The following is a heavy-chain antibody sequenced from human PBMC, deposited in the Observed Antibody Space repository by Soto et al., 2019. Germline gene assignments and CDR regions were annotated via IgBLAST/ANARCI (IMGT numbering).Heavy chain of an antibody. V-gene: IGHV4-61*01. CDR3: AIGRYSYGYDY. Sequence: QVQLQESGPGLVKPSETLSLTCTVSGGSVSSGSYYWSWIRQPPGKGLEWIGYIYYSGSTNYNPSLKSRVTISVDTSKNQFSLNLSSVTAADTAVYYCAIGRYSYGYDYWGQGTLVTVSS. D-gene: IGHD5-18*01. J-gene: IGHJ4*02. CDR2: IYYSGST. CDR1: GGSVSSGSYY.